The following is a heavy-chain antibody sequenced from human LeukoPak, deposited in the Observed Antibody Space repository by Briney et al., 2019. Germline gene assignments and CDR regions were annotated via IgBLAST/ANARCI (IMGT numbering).Heavy chain of an antibody. CDR1: GFTFSSYW. CDR2: IKQDGSEK. D-gene: IGHD5-12*01. CDR3: ARGGSNYYYYGMDV. J-gene: IGHJ6*02. V-gene: IGHV3-7*01. Sequence: GGSLRLSCAASGFTFSSYWMSWVRQAPGKGLEWVANIKQDGSEKYYVDPVKGRFTISRDNAKNSLYLQMNSLRAEDTAVYYCARGGSNYYYYGMDVWGQGTTVTVSS.